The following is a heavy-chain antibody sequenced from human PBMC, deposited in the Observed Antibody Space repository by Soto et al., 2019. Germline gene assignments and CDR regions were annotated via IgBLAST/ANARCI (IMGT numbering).Heavy chain of an antibody. CDR1: GGSISSYY. CDR2: IYYSGST. J-gene: IGHJ4*02. CDR3: ARGGVGGVITTLDS. V-gene: IGHV4-59*01. Sequence: SETLSLTCTVSGGSISSYYWSWIRQPPGKGLEWIGYIYYSGSTNYNPSLKSRVTISVDTSKNQFSLKLSSVTAADTAVYYCARGGVGGVITTLDSWGQGTQVTVSS. D-gene: IGHD3-16*02.